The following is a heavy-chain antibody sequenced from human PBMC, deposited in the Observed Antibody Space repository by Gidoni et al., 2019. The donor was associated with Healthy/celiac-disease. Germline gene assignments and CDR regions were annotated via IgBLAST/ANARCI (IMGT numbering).Heavy chain of an antibody. CDR1: GFTFSSYV. CDR3: ARDLAYFDY. J-gene: IGHJ4*02. CDR2: IWYDGSNK. V-gene: IGHV3-33*01. Sequence: QVQLVASGGGVVQPGGSLGLSCAASGFTFSSYVMHWVRQAPGKGLEWVAVIWYDGSNKYYADSVKGRFTISRDNSKNTLYLQMNSLRAEDTAVYYCARDLAYFDYWGQGTLVTVSS.